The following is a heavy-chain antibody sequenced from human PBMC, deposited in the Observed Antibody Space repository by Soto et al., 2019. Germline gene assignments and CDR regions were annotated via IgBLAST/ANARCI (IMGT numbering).Heavy chain of an antibody. V-gene: IGHV3-48*03. CDR3: AREGGSCWYLTFDY. Sequence: EVQLVESGGGLVQPGGSLRLSCAASGFTFSSYEMNWVRQAPGKGLEWVSYISSSGSTIYYADSVKGRFTISRDNAKNSLYLQMNSLRAEDTAVYYCAREGGSCWYLTFDYWCQGTLVTVSS. CDR2: ISSSGSTI. D-gene: IGHD6-19*01. J-gene: IGHJ4*02. CDR1: GFTFSSYE.